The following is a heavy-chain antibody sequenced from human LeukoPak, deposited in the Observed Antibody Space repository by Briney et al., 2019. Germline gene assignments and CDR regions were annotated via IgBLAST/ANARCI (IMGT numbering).Heavy chain of an antibody. J-gene: IGHJ3*01. Sequence: SETLSLTCAVYGGSFSGYYWSWIRQPPGKGLEWIGEINHSGSTNYNPSLKRRVTISVDTSKNQFSLKLSSVTAADTAVYYCASRGGYDYAILTAPPWGQGTMVTVSS. CDR1: GGSFSGYY. D-gene: IGHD3-9*01. CDR3: ASRGGYDYAILTAPP. CDR2: INHSGST. V-gene: IGHV4-34*01.